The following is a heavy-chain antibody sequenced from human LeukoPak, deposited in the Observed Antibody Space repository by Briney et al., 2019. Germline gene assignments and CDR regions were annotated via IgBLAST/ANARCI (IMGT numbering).Heavy chain of an antibody. Sequence: GGSLRLSCVASGFTFSSYSMNWVRQAPGKGLEWVSSISSSNSYIWYADSVEGRFTISRDNAKSSLYLQMNSLRAEDTAIYYCVRDKAGTTPYYYSMDVWGKGTTVTVSS. CDR2: ISSSNSYI. D-gene: IGHD1-14*01. V-gene: IGHV3-21*01. J-gene: IGHJ6*03. CDR3: VRDKAGTTPYYYSMDV. CDR1: GFTFSSYS.